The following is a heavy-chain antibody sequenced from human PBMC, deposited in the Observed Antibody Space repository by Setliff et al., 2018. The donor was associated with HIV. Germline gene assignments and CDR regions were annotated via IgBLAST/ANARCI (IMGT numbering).Heavy chain of an antibody. V-gene: IGHV3-43*01. J-gene: IGHJ4*02. D-gene: IGHD1-1*01. CDR2: IRWDGGRT. Sequence: GESLKISCAASGFTFDDYTMHWVRQAPGKGLEWVSLIRWDGGRTYYADSVKARCTISRDNTKNSLYLQMNSLTTEDSALYYCAKSFHGGWNPGDLMDYWGQGTLVTVSS. CDR3: AKSFHGGWNPGDLMDY. CDR1: GFTFDDYT.